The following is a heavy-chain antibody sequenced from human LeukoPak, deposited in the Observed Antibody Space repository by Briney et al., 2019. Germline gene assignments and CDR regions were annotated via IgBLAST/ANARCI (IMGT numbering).Heavy chain of an antibody. CDR3: ARVIGWDEPFDL. D-gene: IGHD1-26*01. J-gene: IGHJ3*01. Sequence: PGGSLRLSCSASGFTLSNYWIHWVPQAPGKGLVWVSRINTDGSSTNYADFVRGRFTVSRDSAKNTLYLQMNSLRVEDTAVYYCARVIGWDEPFDLWGHGTLVTVSS. CDR2: INTDGSST. CDR1: GFTLSNYW. V-gene: IGHV3-74*01.